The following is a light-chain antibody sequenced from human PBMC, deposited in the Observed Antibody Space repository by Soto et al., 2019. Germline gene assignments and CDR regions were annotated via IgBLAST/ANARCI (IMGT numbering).Light chain of an antibody. Sequence: DIQMTQSPSTLSASVGERVTITCRASQSVSSWLAWYQQKPGKAPKLLIYDASSLESGVPSRFSGSGSGTEFSLTISSLQPDDFATYYCQQYNHYWTFGQGTKVDIK. CDR2: DAS. CDR1: QSVSSW. CDR3: QQYNHYWT. V-gene: IGKV1-5*01. J-gene: IGKJ1*01.